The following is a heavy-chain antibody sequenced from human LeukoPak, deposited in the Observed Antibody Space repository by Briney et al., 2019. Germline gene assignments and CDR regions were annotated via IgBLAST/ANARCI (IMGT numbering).Heavy chain of an antibody. J-gene: IGHJ4*02. D-gene: IGHD6-13*01. CDR2: INPNSGGT. Sequence: GASVKVSCKASGYRFTGCYMHWVRQAPGQGLEWMGWINPNSGGTNYAQKFQGRVTMTRDTSISTAYMELSRLRSDDTAVYYCARADSSSWYRSYFDYWGQGTLVTVSS. CDR3: ARADSSSWYRSYFDY. V-gene: IGHV1-2*02. CDR1: GYRFTGCY.